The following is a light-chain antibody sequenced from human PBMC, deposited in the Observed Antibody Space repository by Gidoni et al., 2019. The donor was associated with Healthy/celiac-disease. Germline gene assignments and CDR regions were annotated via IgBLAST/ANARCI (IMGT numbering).Light chain of an antibody. Sequence: DIQMTQAPSSLSASVGDRVTITCRASQSVSSDLHWYQQQPGNAPTLLIFAASSLQSGGPSSFSGSGSWTAFTPPTSSLQPEDFSTDYCQQSYSTPWTFGPGTKVEIK. CDR2: AAS. V-gene: IGKV1-39*01. J-gene: IGKJ1*01. CDR3: QQSYSTPWT. CDR1: QSVSSD.